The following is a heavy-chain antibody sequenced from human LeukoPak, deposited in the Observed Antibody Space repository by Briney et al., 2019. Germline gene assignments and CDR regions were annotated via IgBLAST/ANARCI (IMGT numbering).Heavy chain of an antibody. CDR2: IWYDGSRK. Sequence: AGGSLRLSCAASGFSLTTYGTHWLRQAPGKGLEWVAVIWYDGSRKFYGDSVKGRFTVSRDTFENTMYLQMNSLRVEDTAVYYCARDGGSGIDYWGQGTLATVSS. CDR1: GFSLTTYG. D-gene: IGHD3-10*01. J-gene: IGHJ4*02. CDR3: ARDGGSGIDY. V-gene: IGHV3-33*01.